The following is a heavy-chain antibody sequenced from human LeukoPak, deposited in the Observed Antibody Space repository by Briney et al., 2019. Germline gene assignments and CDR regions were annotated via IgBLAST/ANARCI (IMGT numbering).Heavy chain of an antibody. J-gene: IGHJ4*02. CDR2: ISSSSSYI. V-gene: IGHV3-21*01. CDR3: ARLYDILTGAFDY. Sequence: GGSLRLSCAASGFTVSSNYMSWVRQAPGKGLEWVSSISSSSSYIYYADSVKGRFTISRDNAKNSLYLQMSSLRAEDTAIYYCARLYDILTGAFDYWGQGTLVTVSS. CDR1: GFTVSSNY. D-gene: IGHD3-9*01.